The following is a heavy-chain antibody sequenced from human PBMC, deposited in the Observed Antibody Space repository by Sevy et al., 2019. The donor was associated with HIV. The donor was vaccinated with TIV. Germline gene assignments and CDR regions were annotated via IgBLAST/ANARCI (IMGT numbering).Heavy chain of an antibody. CDR3: ARGHSKYCSGGSCYSMAYNWFDP. V-gene: IGHV3-48*02. D-gene: IGHD2-15*01. J-gene: IGHJ5*02. CDR2: ISSSSSTI. Sequence: GGSLRLSCAASGFTFSSYSMNWVRQAPGKGLEWVSYISSSSSTIYYADSVKGRFTISRDNAKNSLYLQINGLRDEDTAVYYCARGHSKYCSGGSCYSMAYNWFDPWGQGTLVTVSS. CDR1: GFTFSSYS.